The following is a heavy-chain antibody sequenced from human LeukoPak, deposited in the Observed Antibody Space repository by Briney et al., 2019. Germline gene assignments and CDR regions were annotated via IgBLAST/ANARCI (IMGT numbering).Heavy chain of an antibody. CDR3: ASRTYYYDSSGYSEFDY. Sequence: SETLSLTCAVYGGSFSGYYWSWIRQPPGKGLEWIGEINHSGSTNYNPSLKSRVTISVDTSKNQFSLKLSSVTAADTAVYYCASRTYYYDSSGYSEFDYWGQGTLVTVSS. D-gene: IGHD3-22*01. CDR1: GGSFSGYY. CDR2: INHSGST. V-gene: IGHV4-34*01. J-gene: IGHJ4*02.